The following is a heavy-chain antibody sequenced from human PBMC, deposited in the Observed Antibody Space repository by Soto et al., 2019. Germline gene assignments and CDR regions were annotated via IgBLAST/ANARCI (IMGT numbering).Heavy chain of an antibody. D-gene: IGHD3-9*01. J-gene: IGHJ2*01. CDR3: ARVPLTTYFDL. CDR1: GDSVSGGRYW. Sequence: QVQLEESGPGLVTPSETMSLTCTVSGDSVSGGRYWWSWIRQPPGKGLECIGYVYNSGSTTYNPSLKSRVTISVDTSKNQFSLGLSSVTAADTAVYYCARVPLTTYFDLWGRGTLVTVSS. CDR2: VYNSGST. V-gene: IGHV4-61*01.